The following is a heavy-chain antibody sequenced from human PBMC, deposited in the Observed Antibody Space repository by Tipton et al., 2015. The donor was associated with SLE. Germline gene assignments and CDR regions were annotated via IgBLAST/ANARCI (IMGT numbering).Heavy chain of an antibody. V-gene: IGHV3-23*03. CDR3: AKDPWGSPYYFDY. D-gene: IGHD7-27*01. Sequence: GSLRLSCAASGFTFSGYAMSWVRQAPGKGLEWVSVIYSGGSTYYADSVKGRFTISRDNSKNTLYLQMNSLRAEDTAVYYCAKDPWGSPYYFDYWGQGTLVTVSS. J-gene: IGHJ4*02. CDR1: GFTFSGYA. CDR2: IYSGGST.